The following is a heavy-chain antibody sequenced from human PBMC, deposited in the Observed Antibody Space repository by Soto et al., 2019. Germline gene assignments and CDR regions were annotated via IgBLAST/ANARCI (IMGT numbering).Heavy chain of an antibody. D-gene: IGHD2-2*01. Sequence: ASVKVSCKASGYTFTSYAMHWVRQAPGQRLEWMGWINAGNGNTKYSQKFQGRVTITRDTSASTAYMELSSLRSEDTAVYYCARGRVPAANGFDHWGKGTLVTVS. CDR2: INAGNGNT. CDR3: ARGRVPAANGFDH. V-gene: IGHV1-3*01. J-gene: IGHJ5*02. CDR1: GYTFTSYA.